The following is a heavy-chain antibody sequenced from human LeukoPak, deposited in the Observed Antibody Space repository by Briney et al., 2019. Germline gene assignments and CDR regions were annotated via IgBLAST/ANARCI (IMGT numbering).Heavy chain of an antibody. D-gene: IGHD3-16*01. CDR3: ARGTPLSLGDFDY. CDR2: INAGNGIT. CDR1: GYTFTSYA. J-gene: IGHJ4*02. Sequence: ASVKVSCKASGYTFTSYAMHWVRQAPGQRLEWMGWINAGNGITKYSQKFQGRVTITRDTSASTAYMELSSLRSEDTAVYYCARGTPLSLGDFDYWGQGTLVTVSS. V-gene: IGHV1-3*01.